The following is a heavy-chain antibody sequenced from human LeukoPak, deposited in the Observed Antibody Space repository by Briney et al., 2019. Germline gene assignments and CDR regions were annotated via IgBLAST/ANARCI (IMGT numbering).Heavy chain of an antibody. CDR3: ARDGVVVAPNVFDI. Sequence: SETLSLTCTVSGGSISSSSYYWGWIRQPPGKGLEWIGSIYYSGSTYYNPSLKSRVTISVDTSKNQFSLKLSSVTAADTAVYYCARDGVVVAPNVFDIWGQGTMVTVSS. CDR2: IYYSGST. J-gene: IGHJ3*02. V-gene: IGHV4-39*07. CDR1: GGSISSSSYY. D-gene: IGHD2-15*01.